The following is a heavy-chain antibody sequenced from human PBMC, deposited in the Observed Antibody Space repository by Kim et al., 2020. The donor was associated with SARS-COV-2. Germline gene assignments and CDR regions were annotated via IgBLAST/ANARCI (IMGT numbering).Heavy chain of an antibody. CDR2: ISYDGSNK. J-gene: IGHJ6*02. D-gene: IGHD6-25*01. CDR3: ARVEQRGYYGMDV. CDR1: GFTFSSYG. V-gene: IGHV3-33*05. Sequence: GGSLRLSCAASGFTFSSYGMHWVRQAPGKGLEWVAVISYDGSNKYYADSVKGRFTISRDNSKNTLYLQMNSLRAEDTAVYYCARVEQRGYYGMDVWGQGTTVTVSS.